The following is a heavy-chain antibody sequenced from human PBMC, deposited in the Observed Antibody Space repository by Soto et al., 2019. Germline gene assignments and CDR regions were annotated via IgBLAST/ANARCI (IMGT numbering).Heavy chain of an antibody. V-gene: IGHV3-7*01. J-gene: IGHJ6*03. CDR3: ARGRTVAGLIVSHYYFMDV. D-gene: IGHD6-19*01. CDR2: IKQDGSEK. CDR1: GFSFSDYW. Sequence: EVQLVESGGGLVQPGGSLRLSCAASGFSFSDYWMSWVRQAPGKGLEWVANIKQDGSEKYYVDSVKGRFTISRDNTKNSRYLQMNSLRAEDTAVYYCARGRTVAGLIVSHYYFMDVWGKGTTVTVSS.